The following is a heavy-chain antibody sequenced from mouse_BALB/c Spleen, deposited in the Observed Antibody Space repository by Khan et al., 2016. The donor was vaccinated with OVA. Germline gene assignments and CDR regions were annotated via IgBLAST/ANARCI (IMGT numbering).Heavy chain of an antibody. V-gene: IGHV1S81*02. CDR3: ARIKKIVATYFDY. CDR1: GYTFTSYW. Sequence: VQLQQSGAELVKAGASVKMSCKASGYTFTSYWMHWVQQRLGQGLEWFAETNPTNGRTYYNEKFKSKATLTVDNSSSTAYMLLSGPTFEDSAVYYCARIKKIVATYFDYWGQGTTLTVSS. J-gene: IGHJ2*01. D-gene: IGHD1-1*01. CDR2: TNPTNGRT.